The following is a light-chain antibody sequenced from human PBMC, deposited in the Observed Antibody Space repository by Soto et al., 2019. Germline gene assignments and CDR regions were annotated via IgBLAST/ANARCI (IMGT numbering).Light chain of an antibody. CDR3: AAWDDSLSGRGV. CDR2: DNN. Sequence: QSVMTQPPSASGTPGQRITISCSGSNSNIGSNTVNWYQHLQGTAPKLLIFDNNQRPSGVPDRFSGSKSGTSASLAISGLQSEDEADYYCAAWDDSLSGRGVFGGGTKLTVL. CDR1: NSNIGSNT. V-gene: IGLV1-44*01. J-gene: IGLJ2*01.